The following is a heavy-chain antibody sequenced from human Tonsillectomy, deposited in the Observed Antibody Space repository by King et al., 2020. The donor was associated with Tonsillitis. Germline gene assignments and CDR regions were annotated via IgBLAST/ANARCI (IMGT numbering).Heavy chain of an antibody. CDR3: ARASGSGTYLPDY. D-gene: IGHD3-10*01. CDR1: GFTFGNFA. J-gene: IGHJ4*02. V-gene: IGHV3-49*03. Sequence: VQLAESGGGLVQPGRSLRLSCTASGFTFGNFAMSWFRQAPGKGLEWVGFIRSKAFGGTTEHAASVKGRFTMSRDDSKTIAYLQMNSLETEDTAVYYCARASGSGTYLPDYWGQGTLVTVSS. CDR2: IRSKAFGGTT.